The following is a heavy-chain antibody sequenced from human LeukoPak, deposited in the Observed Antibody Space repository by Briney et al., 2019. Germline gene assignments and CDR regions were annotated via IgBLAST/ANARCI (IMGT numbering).Heavy chain of an antibody. CDR3: ARDHNGTPDY. CDR2: ISSSGSTI. J-gene: IGHJ4*02. Sequence: PGGSLRLSCAASGFIFSDYYMSWLRQAPGKGPEWVSYISSSGSTIYYADSVKGRFTISRDNAKSSVYLQLNSLRAEDTAVYYCARDHNGTPDYWGQGTLVTVSS. D-gene: IGHD2-8*01. V-gene: IGHV3-11*01. CDR1: GFIFSDYY.